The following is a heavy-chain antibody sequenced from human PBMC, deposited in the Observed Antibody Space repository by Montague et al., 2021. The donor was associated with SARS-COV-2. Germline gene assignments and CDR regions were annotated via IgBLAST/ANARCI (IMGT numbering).Heavy chain of an antibody. CDR1: GGSISNYY. V-gene: IGHV4-59*01. CDR3: ARARGGKICGVIGAYYGMDF. Sequence: SETLSLTCTVSGGSISNYYWSWIRQSPGKGLEWIAYMYYSGSTKYNPSLKSRATISVDTSKNQFSLTLSSMTAADTAVYYCARARGGKICGVIGAYYGMDFWGQGTPVTVS. J-gene: IGHJ6*02. D-gene: IGHD3-3*01. CDR2: MYYSGST.